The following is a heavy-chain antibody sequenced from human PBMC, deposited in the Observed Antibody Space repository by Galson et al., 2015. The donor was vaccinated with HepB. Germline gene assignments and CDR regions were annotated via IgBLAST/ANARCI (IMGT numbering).Heavy chain of an antibody. CDR2: ISAYNGNT. CDR1: GYTFTSYG. J-gene: IGHJ4*02. CDR3: ARDGFEHYYDSSGYVPFDY. D-gene: IGHD3-22*01. Sequence: SVKVSCKASGYTFTSYGISWVRQAPGQGLEWMGWISAYNGNTNYAQKLQGRVTMTTDTSTSTAYMELRSLRSDDTAVYYCARDGFEHYYDSSGYVPFDYWGQGTLVTVSS. V-gene: IGHV1-18*01.